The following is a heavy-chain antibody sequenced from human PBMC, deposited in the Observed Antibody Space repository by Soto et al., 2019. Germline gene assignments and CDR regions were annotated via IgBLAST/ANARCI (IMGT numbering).Heavy chain of an antibody. CDR2: ISITSGTI. V-gene: IGHV3-11*01. CDR1: GFTFSDYY. D-gene: IGHD3-3*01. Sequence: GGSLRLSCAASGFTFSDYYMTWIRQAPGKGLEWVSYISITSGTISYADSVKGRFTLSRDNAKNSLYLQMISLRAEDTAVYYCAKSPRYYDFWSGPPYYYGMDVWGQGTTVTVSS. J-gene: IGHJ6*02. CDR3: AKSPRYYDFWSGPPYYYGMDV.